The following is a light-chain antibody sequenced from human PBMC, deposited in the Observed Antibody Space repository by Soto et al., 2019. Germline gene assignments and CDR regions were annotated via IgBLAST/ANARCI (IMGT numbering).Light chain of an antibody. CDR2: KAS. CDR3: QQYNSYWT. Sequence: DIQMTQSPSTLSASVGDRFTTTCRASQSISSWLAWYQQKPGKAPXXLIYKASSLESGVPSRFSGSGSGTEFTLTISSLQPDDFATDYCQQYNSYWTFGQGTKVDIK. CDR1: QSISSW. J-gene: IGKJ1*01. V-gene: IGKV1-5*03.